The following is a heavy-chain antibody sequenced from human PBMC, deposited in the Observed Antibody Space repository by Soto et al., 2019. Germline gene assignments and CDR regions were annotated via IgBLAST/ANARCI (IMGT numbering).Heavy chain of an antibody. V-gene: IGHV1-3*01. CDR1: GYTFTDNA. D-gene: IGHD3-22*01. J-gene: IGHJ3*01. Sequence: QVHLVQSGAEVKKPGASVKVSCKASGYTFTDNAMHWVRQAPGQRPEWVGWINVGNGDTKYSQKRQGRVTITSDTSAETAYMELSSLRSDDTAVYYCARDSWITMNAFDVWGQGTSVIVSS. CDR2: INVGNGDT. CDR3: ARDSWITMNAFDV.